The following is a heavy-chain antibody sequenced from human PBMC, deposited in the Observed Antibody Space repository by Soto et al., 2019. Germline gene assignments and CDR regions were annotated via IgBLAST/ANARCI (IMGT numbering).Heavy chain of an antibody. Sequence: GGSLRLSCAASGFIFTNYVMSWVLQAPGKGLEWVSGISGSGGTTYYADSVKGRFTISRGNSKNTLYLQMNSLRAEDTAVYYCAKESAKEGSHFDYWAQGTPVTVSS. J-gene: IGHJ4*02. V-gene: IGHV3-23*01. CDR3: AKESAKEGSHFDY. CDR2: ISGSGGTT. CDR1: GFIFTNYV.